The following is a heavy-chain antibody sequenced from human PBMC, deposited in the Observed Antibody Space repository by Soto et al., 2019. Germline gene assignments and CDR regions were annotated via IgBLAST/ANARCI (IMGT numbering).Heavy chain of an antibody. CDR2: ISSSSSTI. V-gene: IGHV3-11*04. D-gene: IGHD3-16*02. Sequence: TGGSLRLSCAASGFTFSDYYMSWIRQAPGKGLEWVSYISSSSSTIYYADSVKGRFTISRDNAKNSLYLQMNSLRDEDTAVYYSARVTVDVWGSYRYDAFDIWGQGTMVTVSS. J-gene: IGHJ3*02. CDR1: GFTFSDYY. CDR3: ARVTVDVWGSYRYDAFDI.